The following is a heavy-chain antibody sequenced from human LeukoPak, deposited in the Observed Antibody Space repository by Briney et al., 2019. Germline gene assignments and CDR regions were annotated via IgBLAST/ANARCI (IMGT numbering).Heavy chain of an antibody. Sequence: GGSLRLSCAASGFTFDDYTMHWVRQAPGKGLEWVSLISWDGGSTYYADSVKGRFTISRDNSKNSLYLQMNSLRTEDTALYYCAKPDRTSGGWYPWFYYWGQGTLVTVSS. D-gene: IGHD6-19*01. CDR3: AKPDRTSGGWYPWFYY. CDR2: ISWDGGST. V-gene: IGHV3-43*01. CDR1: GFTFDDYT. J-gene: IGHJ4*02.